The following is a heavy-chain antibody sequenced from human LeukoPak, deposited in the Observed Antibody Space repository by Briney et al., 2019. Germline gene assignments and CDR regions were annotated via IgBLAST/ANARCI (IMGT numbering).Heavy chain of an antibody. V-gene: IGHV1-46*01. J-gene: IGHJ4*02. D-gene: IGHD1-1*01. CDR1: GYTFTSNY. CDR2: IDPSGGST. CDR3: ARDNTTTGPFAY. Sequence: ASVKASCKASGYTFTSNYMHWVRQAPGQGLEWMGIIDPSGGSTSYAQKFQGRVTMTRDTSTSTVYMELSSLRSEDTAVYYCARDNTTTGPFAYSGQGTLVTVSS.